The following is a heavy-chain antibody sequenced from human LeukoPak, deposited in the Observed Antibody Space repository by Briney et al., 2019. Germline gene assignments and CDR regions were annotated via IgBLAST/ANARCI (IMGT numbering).Heavy chain of an antibody. CDR1: GGAFSGYY. J-gene: IGHJ4*02. CDR2: INHSGST. V-gene: IGHV4-34*01. D-gene: IGHD3-10*01. Sequence: ASETLSLTCAVYGGAFSGYYWSWIRQPPGKGLEWIGEINHSGSTNYNPSLKSRVTISVDTSKNQFSLKLSSVTAADTAVYYCASERFGELGIHDYWGQGTLVTVPS. CDR3: ASERFGELGIHDY.